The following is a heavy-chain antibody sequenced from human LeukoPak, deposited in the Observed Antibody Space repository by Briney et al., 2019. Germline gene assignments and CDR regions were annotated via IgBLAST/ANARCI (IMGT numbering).Heavy chain of an antibody. V-gene: IGHV4-38-2*02. Sequence: SETLSLTCTVSGYSISSGYYWGWIRQPPGQGLEWIGSIYHSGSTYYNPSLKSRVTISVDTSRNQFSLKLSSVTAADTAVYYCARAPLTGGMDVWGKGTTVTVSS. CDR1: GYSISSGYY. D-gene: IGHD7-27*01. CDR2: IYHSGST. J-gene: IGHJ6*03. CDR3: ARAPLTGGMDV.